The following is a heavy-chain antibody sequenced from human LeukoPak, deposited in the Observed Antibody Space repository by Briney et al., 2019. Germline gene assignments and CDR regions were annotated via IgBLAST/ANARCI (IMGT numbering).Heavy chain of an antibody. V-gene: IGHV4-39*01. CDR1: GGSISSSSYY. D-gene: IGHD1-1*01. CDR3: ARGAYKCNRLDP. CDR2: MYYYGNT. Sequence: TSETLSLTCTVSGGSISSSSYYWVWIRQPPGKGLEWIGGMYYYGNTYYNPSLKSRVTISVDTSNNQFSLRLSSVTAADTAVYFRARGAYKCNRLDPWGQGNMVTVSS. J-gene: IGHJ5*02.